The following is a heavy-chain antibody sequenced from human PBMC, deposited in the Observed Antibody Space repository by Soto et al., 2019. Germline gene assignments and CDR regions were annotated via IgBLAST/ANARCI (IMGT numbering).Heavy chain of an antibody. CDR2: ISAYNGNT. D-gene: IGHD4-17*01. V-gene: IGHV1-18*01. CDR3: ARLATVTTDYYYYMDV. CDR1: GYTFTSYG. J-gene: IGHJ6*03. Sequence: ASVKVSCKASGYTFTSYGISWVRQAPGQGLEWMGWISAYNGNTNYAQKLQGRVTMTTDTSTSTAYMELRSLRSDDTAVYYCARLATVTTDYYYYMDVWGKGTTVTVSS.